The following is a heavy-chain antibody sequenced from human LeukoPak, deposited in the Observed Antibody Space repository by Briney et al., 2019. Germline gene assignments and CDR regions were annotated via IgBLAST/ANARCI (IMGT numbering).Heavy chain of an antibody. J-gene: IGHJ4*02. V-gene: IGHV4-61*01. CDR3: ARGVVIAPQTFDY. CDR2: IYYSGST. D-gene: IGHD2-21*01. CDR1: GGSLSSDSYY. Sequence: SETLSLTCTVSGGSLSSDSYYWGWIRQPPGKGLEWIGYIYYSGSTNYNPSLKSRVTISVDTSKNQFSLKLSSVTAVDTAVYYCARGVVIAPQTFDYWGQGTLVTVSS.